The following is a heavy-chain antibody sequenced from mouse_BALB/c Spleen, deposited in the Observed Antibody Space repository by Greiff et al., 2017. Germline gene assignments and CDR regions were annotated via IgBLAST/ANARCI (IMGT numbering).Heavy chain of an antibody. J-gene: IGHJ4*01. Sequence: EVKLMESGPSLVKPSQTLSLTCSVTGDSITSGYWNWIRKFPGNKLEYMGYISYSGSTYYNPSLKSRISITRDTSKNQYYLQLNSVTTEDTATYYCARYGRLRGDYAMDYWGQGTAVTVSS. V-gene: IGHV3-8*02. CDR1: GDSITSGY. CDR2: ISYSGST. CDR3: ARYGRLRGDYAMDY. D-gene: IGHD2-4*01.